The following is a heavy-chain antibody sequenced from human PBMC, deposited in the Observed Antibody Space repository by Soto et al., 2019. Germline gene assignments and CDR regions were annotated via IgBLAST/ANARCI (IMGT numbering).Heavy chain of an antibody. CDR2: IMPVLGRA. Sequence: VKVSGEACVGTFGGYAVRWGRHGPGQGLEWMGGIMPVLGRANYAQKFQGRVTITADEYTSTAYMELSSLRSEDTAVYHCARGLRSIGYSSSLADYG. D-gene: IGHD6-13*01. CDR3: ARGLRSIGYSSSLADYG. J-gene: IGHJ6*01. CDR1: VGTFGGYA. V-gene: IGHV1-69*13.